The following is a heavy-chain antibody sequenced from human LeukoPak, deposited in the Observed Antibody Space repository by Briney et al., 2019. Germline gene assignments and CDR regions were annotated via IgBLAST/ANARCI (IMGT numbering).Heavy chain of an antibody. V-gene: IGHV1-2*06. CDR2: INPNSGGT. Sequence: GASVKVSCKASGYTFTGYYMHWVRQAPGQGLEWMGRINPNSGGTNYAQKFQGRVTMTRDTSISTAYMELSRLRSDDTAVYYCARGDYDSSGSRRGDAFDTWGQGTMVTVSS. D-gene: IGHD3-22*01. CDR1: GYTFTGYY. J-gene: IGHJ3*02. CDR3: ARGDYDSSGSRRGDAFDT.